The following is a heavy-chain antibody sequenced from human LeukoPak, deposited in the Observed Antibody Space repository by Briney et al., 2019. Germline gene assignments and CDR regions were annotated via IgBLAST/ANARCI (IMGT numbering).Heavy chain of an antibody. D-gene: IGHD3-10*01. V-gene: IGHV3-23*01. CDR1: GFTFNNYA. CDR2: IVGSGGST. CDR3: AKGGRGFGELLGY. J-gene: IGHJ4*02. Sequence: GGSLRLSCAAPGFTFNNYAMSWVRQAPGKGLEWVSFIVGSGGSTSYADSGKGRFPISRDTSKNALYLQMNSLRAEDTAVYYCAKGGRGFGELLGYWGQGTLVTVSS.